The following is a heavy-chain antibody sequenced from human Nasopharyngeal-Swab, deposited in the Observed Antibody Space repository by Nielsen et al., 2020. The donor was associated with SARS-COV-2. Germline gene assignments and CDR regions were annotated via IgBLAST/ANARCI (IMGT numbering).Heavy chain of an antibody. CDR1: GGTFSSYA. CDR2: IIPIFGTA. Sequence: SVKVSCKASGGTFSSYAISWVRQAPGQGLEWMGGIIPIFGTANYAQKFQGRVTITADESTSTAYMELSSLRPEDTAVYYCARGRVGVTYYYYYYMDVWGKGTTVTVSS. V-gene: IGHV1-69*13. D-gene: IGHD2-2*01. J-gene: IGHJ6*03. CDR3: ARGRVGVTYYYYYYMDV.